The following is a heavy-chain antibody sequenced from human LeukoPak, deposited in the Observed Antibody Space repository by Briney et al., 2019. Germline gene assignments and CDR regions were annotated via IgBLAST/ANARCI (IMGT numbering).Heavy chain of an antibody. J-gene: IGHJ4*02. Sequence: PGGSLRLSCAASGFTFSSYEMNWVRQAPGEGLEGVSYISSSGSTIYYADSVKGRFTISRDNAKNSLYLEMNSLRAEDTAVYYCARGAAIAARPPGYWGQGTLVTVSS. CDR1: GFTFSSYE. CDR3: ARGAAIAARPPGY. V-gene: IGHV3-48*03. CDR2: ISSSGSTI. D-gene: IGHD6-6*01.